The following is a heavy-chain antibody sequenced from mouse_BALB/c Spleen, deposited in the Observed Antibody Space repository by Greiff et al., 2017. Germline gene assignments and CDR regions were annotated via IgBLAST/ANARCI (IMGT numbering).Heavy chain of an antibody. V-gene: IGHV5-6-4*01. J-gene: IGHJ4*01. D-gene: IGHD1-1*01. CDR2: ISSGGSYT. Sequence: EVKLVESGGGLVKPGGSLKLSCAASGFTLSSYTMSWVRQTPEKRLEWVATISSGGSYTYYPDSVKGRFTISRDNAKNTLYLQMSSLKSEDTAMYYCARDLRAMDYWGQGTSVTVSS. CDR3: ARDLRAMDY. CDR1: GFTLSSYT.